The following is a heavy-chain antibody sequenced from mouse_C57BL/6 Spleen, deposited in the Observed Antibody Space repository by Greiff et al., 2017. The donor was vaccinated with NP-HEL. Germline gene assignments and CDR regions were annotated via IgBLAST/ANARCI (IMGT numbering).Heavy chain of an antibody. J-gene: IGHJ4*01. Sequence: EVQGVESGGGLVKPGGSLTLSCAASGFTFSDYGMHWVRQAPEKGLEWVAYISSGSSTIYYADTVTGRFTISRDNAKNTLFLQMTSLGSEDTAMYYCARSPYDYDAMDYWGQGTSVTVSS. CDR1: GFTFSDYG. CDR3: ARSPYDYDAMDY. D-gene: IGHD6-5*01. CDR2: ISSGSSTI. V-gene: IGHV5-17*01.